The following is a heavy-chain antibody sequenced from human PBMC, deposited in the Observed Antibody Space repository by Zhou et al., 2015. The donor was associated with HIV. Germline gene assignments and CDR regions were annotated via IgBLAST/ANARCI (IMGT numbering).Heavy chain of an antibody. J-gene: IGHJ4*02. CDR3: ARDGRPYYYGSGSSDFDY. D-gene: IGHD3-10*01. CDR2: ISAYNDNT. CDR1: GYTFTSYG. V-gene: IGHV1-18*01. Sequence: QVQLVQSGAEVKKPGASVKVSCKASGYTFTSYGISWVRQAPGQGLEWMGWISAYNDNTKYAQKLQGRVTMTTDTSTSTAYMELRSLRSDDTAVYYCARDGRPYYYGSGSSDFDYWGQGTLVTVSS.